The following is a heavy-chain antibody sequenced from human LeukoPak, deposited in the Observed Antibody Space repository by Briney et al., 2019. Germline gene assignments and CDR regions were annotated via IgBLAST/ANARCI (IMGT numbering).Heavy chain of an antibody. CDR1: GYSFTSYW. V-gene: IGHV5-51*01. CDR3: ARRAPLSGESFDY. CDR2: IYPGDSDT. J-gene: IGHJ4*02. D-gene: IGHD4-17*01. Sequence: GESLKISCKGSGYSFTSYWIGWARQMPGKGLEWMGIIYPGDSDTRYSPSFQGQVTMSANKSINTAYLQWSSLKASDTAMYYCARRAPLSGESFDYWGQGTLVTVSS.